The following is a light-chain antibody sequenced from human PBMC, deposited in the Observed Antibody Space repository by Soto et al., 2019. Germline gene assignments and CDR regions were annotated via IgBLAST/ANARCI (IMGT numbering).Light chain of an antibody. CDR1: QSVSSSY. CDR2: GAS. J-gene: IGKJ5*01. Sequence: EIVLTQSPATLSLSPGERPTLSCRASQSVSSSYLAWYQQKPGQAPRLLIYGASSRATGIPDRFSGSGSGTDFSLTISRLEPEDFAVYYCQQYGSSLITFGQGTRLEIK. V-gene: IGKV3-20*01. CDR3: QQYGSSLIT.